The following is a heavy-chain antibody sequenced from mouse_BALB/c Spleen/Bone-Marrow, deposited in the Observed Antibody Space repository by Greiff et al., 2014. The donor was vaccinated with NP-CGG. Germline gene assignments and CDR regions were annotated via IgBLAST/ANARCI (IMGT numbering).Heavy chain of an antibody. Sequence: EVHLVESGGGLVKPGGSLKLSCAASGFTFSSYAMSWVRQTPEKRLEWVASISSGRSTYYPDSVKGRFTISRDNARNILYLQMSSLRSEDTAMYYCARGGGYYYAMDYWGQGTSVTVSS. CDR2: ISSGRST. CDR1: GFTFSSYA. V-gene: IGHV5-6-5*01. CDR3: ARGGGYYYAMDY. J-gene: IGHJ4*01.